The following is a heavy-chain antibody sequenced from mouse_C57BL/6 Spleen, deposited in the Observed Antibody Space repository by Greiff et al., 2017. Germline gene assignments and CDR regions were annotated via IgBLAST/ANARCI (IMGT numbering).Heavy chain of an antibody. D-gene: IGHD1-1*01. Sequence: QVQLKESGPELVKPGASVKISCKASGYTFTDYYINWVKQRPGQGLEWIGWIFPGSGSTYYNEKFKGKATLTVDKSSSTAYMLLSSLTSEDSAVYFCARVDYGSSYDYFDYWGQGTTLTVSS. J-gene: IGHJ2*01. CDR2: IFPGSGST. CDR1: GYTFTDYY. V-gene: IGHV1-75*01. CDR3: ARVDYGSSYDYFDY.